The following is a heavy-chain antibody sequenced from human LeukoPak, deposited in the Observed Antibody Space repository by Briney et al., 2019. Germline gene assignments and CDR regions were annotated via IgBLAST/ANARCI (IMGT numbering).Heavy chain of an antibody. CDR2: ISGSGGST. V-gene: IGHV3-23*01. J-gene: IGHJ4*02. Sequence: GGSLRLSCVASGFTFSRFAMSWVRQAPGKGLEWVSAISGSGGSTYYADSVKGRFTISRDNSKNTLYLQMNSLRAEDTAVYYCAKDIVVVPAATPDYWGQGTLVTVSS. CDR1: GFTFSRFA. D-gene: IGHD2-2*01. CDR3: AKDIVVVPAATPDY.